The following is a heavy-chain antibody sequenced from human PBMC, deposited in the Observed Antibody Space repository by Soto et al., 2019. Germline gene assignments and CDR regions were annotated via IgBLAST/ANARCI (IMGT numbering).Heavy chain of an antibody. D-gene: IGHD3-9*01. CDR2: TYYRSKWYN. CDR3: ARDRVVLRYFVGLQRPPYDPFDI. Sequence: SQTLSLTCAISGDSVSSNSAAWNWIRQSPSRGLEWLGRTYYRSKWYNDYAVSVKSRITINPDTSKNQFSLQLNSVTPEDTAVYYCARDRVVLRYFVGLQRPPYDPFDIWSQRTMVPVSS. CDR1: GDSVSSNSAA. J-gene: IGHJ3*02. V-gene: IGHV6-1*01.